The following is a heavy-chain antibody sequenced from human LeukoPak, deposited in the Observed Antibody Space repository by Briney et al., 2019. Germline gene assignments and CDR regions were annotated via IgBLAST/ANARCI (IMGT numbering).Heavy chain of an antibody. V-gene: IGHV3-23*01. CDR3: AKDYGITIFGVVIIGAFDI. J-gene: IGHJ3*02. CDR1: GFTFSSYA. D-gene: IGHD3-3*01. Sequence: PGGSLRLSCAASGFTFSSYAMSWVRQAPGKGLEWVSAISGSGGSTYYADSVKGRFTISRDNSKNTLYLQMNSLRAEDTAVYYCAKDYGITIFGVVIIGAFDIWGQGTMVTVSS. CDR2: ISGSGGST.